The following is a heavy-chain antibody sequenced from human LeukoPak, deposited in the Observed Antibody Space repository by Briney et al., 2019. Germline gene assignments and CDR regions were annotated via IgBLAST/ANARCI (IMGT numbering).Heavy chain of an antibody. CDR1: GGTFSSYA. Sequence: SVKVSCKASGGTFSSYAISWVRQAPGQGLEWMGGIIPIFGTANCAQKFQGRVTITADESTSTAYMELSSLRSEDTAVYYCASTIAVAGVFQHWGQGTLVTVSS. CDR3: ASTIAVAGVFQH. CDR2: IIPIFGTA. V-gene: IGHV1-69*13. J-gene: IGHJ1*01. D-gene: IGHD6-19*01.